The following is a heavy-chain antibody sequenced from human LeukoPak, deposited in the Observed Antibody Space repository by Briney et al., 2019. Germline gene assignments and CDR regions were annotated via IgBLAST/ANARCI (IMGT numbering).Heavy chain of an antibody. CDR3: ARDNRLYYMDV. Sequence: WGSLRLSCAASGFTFSSYSMNWVRQVPGKGLEWVSYISSSSTIYYADSVKGRFTISRDNAKNSLYLQMNSLRAEDTAVYYCARDNRLYYMDVWGKGTTVTISS. CDR2: ISSSSTI. CDR1: GFTFSSYS. J-gene: IGHJ6*03. D-gene: IGHD1-14*01. V-gene: IGHV3-48*01.